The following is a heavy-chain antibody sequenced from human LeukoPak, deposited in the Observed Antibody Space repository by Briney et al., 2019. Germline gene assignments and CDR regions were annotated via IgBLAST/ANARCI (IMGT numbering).Heavy chain of an antibody. D-gene: IGHD2-2*01. J-gene: IGHJ4*02. CDR2: IIPIFGTA. Sequence: SVKVSCKASGGTFSSYAISWVRQAPGQGLEWMGGIIPIFGTANYAQKFQGRVRITADESTSTAYMELSSLRSEDTAVYYCAAVVPAVMGYFDYWGQGTLVTVSS. V-gene: IGHV1-69*13. CDR1: GGTFSSYA. CDR3: AAVVPAVMGYFDY.